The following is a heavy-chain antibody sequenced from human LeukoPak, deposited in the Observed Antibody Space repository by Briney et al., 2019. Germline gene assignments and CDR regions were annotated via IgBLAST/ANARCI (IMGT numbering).Heavy chain of an antibody. CDR2: ISSSSSYI. CDR3: ARTPVLLWFGEFEDY. D-gene: IGHD3-10*01. CDR1: GFTFSSYS. Sequence: GGSLRLSCAASGFTFSSYSMNWVRQAPGKGLEWVSSISSSSSYIYYADSVKGRFTISRDNAKNSLYLQMSSLRAEDTAVYYSARTPVLLWFGEFEDYWGQGTLVTVSS. V-gene: IGHV3-21*01. J-gene: IGHJ4*02.